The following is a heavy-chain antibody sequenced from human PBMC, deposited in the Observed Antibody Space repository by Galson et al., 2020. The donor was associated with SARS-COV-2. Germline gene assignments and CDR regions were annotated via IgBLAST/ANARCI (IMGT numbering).Heavy chain of an antibody. CDR3: ARDSGNDYVWGSYRLDDY. Sequence: ASVKVSCKASGYTFTSYGISWVRQAPGQGLEWMGWISAYNGNTNYAQKLQGRVTMTTDTSTSTAYMELRSLRSDDTAVYYCARDSGNDYVWGSYRLDDYWGQGTLVTVSS. D-gene: IGHD3-16*02. V-gene: IGHV1-18*01. CDR2: ISAYNGNT. CDR1: GYTFTSYG. J-gene: IGHJ4*02.